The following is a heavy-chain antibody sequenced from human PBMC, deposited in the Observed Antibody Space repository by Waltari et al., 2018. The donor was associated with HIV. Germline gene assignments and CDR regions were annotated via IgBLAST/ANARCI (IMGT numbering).Heavy chain of an antibody. D-gene: IGHD3-16*01. J-gene: IGHJ4*02. CDR3: TRDLSTYGHEFDY. CDR2: ISTDGSDT. CDR1: RFNLGSSW. Sequence: EVPLVESGGDFVQPGRSLRLSFASSRFNLGSSWMHWIRQIPGKGLVWVSHISTDGSDTSYLESVKGRFTISRDNAKNTLYLQMNSLRVEDTAIYYCTRDLSTYGHEFDYWGQGTLVTVAS. V-gene: IGHV3-74*01.